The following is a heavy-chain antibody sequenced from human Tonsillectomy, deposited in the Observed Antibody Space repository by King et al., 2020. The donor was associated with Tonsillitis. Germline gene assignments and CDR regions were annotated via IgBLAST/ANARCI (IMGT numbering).Heavy chain of an antibody. CDR2: IYPGDSNT. V-gene: IGHV5-51*01. CDR1: GYIFTSYW. CDR3: ARLGDSGSYYSAFDY. J-gene: IGHJ4*02. Sequence: DVQLVESGAEVKKPGESLKISCKGSGYIFTSYWIGWVRQMPGKGLEWMGIIYPGDSNTRYSPSFQGQVTISADKSNSTAYLQWSSLKASDTAMYYCARLGDSGSYYSAFDYWGQGTLVTVSS. D-gene: IGHD1-26*01.